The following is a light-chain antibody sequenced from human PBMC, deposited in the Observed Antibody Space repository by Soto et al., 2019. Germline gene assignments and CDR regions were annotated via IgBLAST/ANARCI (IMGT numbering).Light chain of an antibody. Sequence: DVKMTQSPSTLSASVRDRVTITCRASQSISSWLAWYQQKPGKAPKLLIYKASSLESGVPSRFSGSGSGTEFTLTISSLQPDDFATYYCQQYNSSPWTFGQGTKADIK. CDR3: QQYNSSPWT. J-gene: IGKJ1*01. CDR2: KAS. CDR1: QSISSW. V-gene: IGKV1-5*03.